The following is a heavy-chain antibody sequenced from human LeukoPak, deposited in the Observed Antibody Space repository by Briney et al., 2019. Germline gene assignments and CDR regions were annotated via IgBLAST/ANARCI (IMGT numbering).Heavy chain of an antibody. V-gene: IGHV4-59*08. Sequence: SETLSLTCTVSGVSMRGAYWSWIRQPPGKGLEWIGYVFFEGNTRYNPSLKSRVTISVDTSRNQFSLKLSSVTAADTAVYYCARHADSSGPPYYFDYWGQGTLVTVSS. CDR1: GVSMRGAY. D-gene: IGHD3-22*01. CDR3: ARHADSSGPPYYFDY. J-gene: IGHJ4*02. CDR2: VFFEGNT.